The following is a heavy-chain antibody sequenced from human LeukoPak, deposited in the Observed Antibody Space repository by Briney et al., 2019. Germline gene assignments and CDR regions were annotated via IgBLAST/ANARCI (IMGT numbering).Heavy chain of an antibody. J-gene: IGHJ4*02. D-gene: IGHD1-26*01. V-gene: IGHV3-11*06. CDR3: ARWRDGGRYFDY. CDR1: GFTLSDYY. Sequence: GGSLRLSCAASGFTLSDYYMSWIRQAPGKGLEWVSYISGSGTYTNYADSVKGRFTISRDNAKNSLYLQMSSLRAEDTAVYYCARWRDGGRYFDYWGQGTLVTVSS. CDR2: ISGSGTYT.